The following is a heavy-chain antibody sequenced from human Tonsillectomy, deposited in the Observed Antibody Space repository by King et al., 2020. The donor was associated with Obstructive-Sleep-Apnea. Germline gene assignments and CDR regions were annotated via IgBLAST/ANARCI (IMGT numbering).Heavy chain of an antibody. J-gene: IGHJ6*02. CDR3: AKDINWGRKYYYGLDV. CDR1: GFSFDDHA. D-gene: IGHD7-27*01. CDR2: ISWDGGRT. V-gene: IGHV3-43D*03. Sequence: QLVQSGGMVVQPGGSLRLSCAASGFSFDDHALHWARQAPGKGLEWGSLISWDGGRTFFLDSVWGLLTIYRDTRQKSLYLQMNSLRPEETALYFCAKDINWGRKYYYGLDVWGQGTTVTVSS.